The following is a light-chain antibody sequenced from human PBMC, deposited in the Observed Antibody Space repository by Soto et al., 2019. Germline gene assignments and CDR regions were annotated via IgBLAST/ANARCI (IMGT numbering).Light chain of an antibody. Sequence: EVVLTQSPATLSLSPGERATLSCRASQSIRNYLAWYQQKPGQAPRLLIYDASNRATGIPARFSGSGSGTDSSLTISSLEPEDSGVYYCQQRNDWVTFGGGTKVEIK. J-gene: IGKJ4*01. CDR3: QQRNDWVT. V-gene: IGKV3-11*01. CDR2: DAS. CDR1: QSIRNY.